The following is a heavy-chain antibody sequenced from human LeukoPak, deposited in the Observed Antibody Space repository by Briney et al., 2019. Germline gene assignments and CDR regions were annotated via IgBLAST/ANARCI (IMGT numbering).Heavy chain of an antibody. CDR1: GFTFSSYG. CDR3: AKDGGHPQGGVVIFAHFDY. Sequence: GGSLRLSCAASGFTFSSYGMHWVRQAPGKGLEWVAVIWYDGSNKYYADSVKGRFTISRDNSKNTLYLQMNSLRAEDTAVYYCAKDGGHPQGGVVIFAHFDYWGQGTLVTVSS. V-gene: IGHV3-33*06. CDR2: IWYDGSNK. J-gene: IGHJ4*02. D-gene: IGHD3-3*01.